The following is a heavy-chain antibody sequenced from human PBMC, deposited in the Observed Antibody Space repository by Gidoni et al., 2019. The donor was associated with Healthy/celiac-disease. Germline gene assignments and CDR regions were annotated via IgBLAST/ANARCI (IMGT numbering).Heavy chain of an antibody. CDR1: GFTFSSYS. J-gene: IGHJ4*02. CDR3: ARDQGHCSSTSCYWGYYFDY. D-gene: IGHD2-2*01. Sequence: EVQLVESGGGLVKPGGSLRLSCAASGFTFSSYSMNWVRQAPGKGLEWVSSISSSSSYIYYADSVKGRFTISRDNAKNSLYLQMNSLRAEDTAVYYCARDQGHCSSTSCYWGYYFDYWGQGTLVTVSS. CDR2: ISSSSSYI. V-gene: IGHV3-21*01.